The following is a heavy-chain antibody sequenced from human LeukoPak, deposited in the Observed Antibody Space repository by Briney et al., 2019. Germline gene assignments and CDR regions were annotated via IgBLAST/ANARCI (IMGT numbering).Heavy chain of an antibody. CDR3: ARDKGDYDTGGSLFVF. D-gene: IGHD3-22*01. J-gene: IGHJ4*02. V-gene: IGHV3-7*03. Sequence: GGSLRLSCAASGFTFSRYWMSWVRQVPRKGLEWVANIKQGGGEIYYVDSVEGRFTISRDNAKNSLYLQMNNLRAEDTAVYYCARDKGDYDTGGSLFVFGGQGTLVTVSS. CDR2: IKQGGGEI. CDR1: GFTFSRYW.